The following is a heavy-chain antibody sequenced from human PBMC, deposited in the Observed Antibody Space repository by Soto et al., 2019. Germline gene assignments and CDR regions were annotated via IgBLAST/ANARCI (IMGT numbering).Heavy chain of an antibody. J-gene: IGHJ2*01. D-gene: IGHD3-3*01. Sequence: GASLSVSCKVSGYTLTELSMHWVRQAPGKGLEWMGGFDPEDGEAIYAQKFQGRVTMTEDTSTDTAYMELSSLRSEDTAVYYCATGAKQGFRFLEWRGYFDLWGRGTLVTVSS. CDR2: FDPEDGEA. CDR3: ATGAKQGFRFLEWRGYFDL. CDR1: GYTLTELS. V-gene: IGHV1-24*01.